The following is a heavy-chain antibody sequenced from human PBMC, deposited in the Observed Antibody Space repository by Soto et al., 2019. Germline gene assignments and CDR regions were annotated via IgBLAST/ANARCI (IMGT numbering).Heavy chain of an antibody. CDR1: SGSFSGYY. V-gene: IGHV4-34*01. CDR2: ITHGGST. J-gene: IGHJ4*02. CDR3: ARGRLFLTPSGLAITYFDY. Sequence: QVQLQQWGAGLLKPSETLSLTCAVYSGSFSGYYYSWIRQPPGKGLEWIGEITHGGSTTYSPSLKSRFTMSLDTSKNQFSLKMTSVTAADTAVYYCARGRLFLTPSGLAITYFDYWGQGSLVSVSS. D-gene: IGHD3-3*01.